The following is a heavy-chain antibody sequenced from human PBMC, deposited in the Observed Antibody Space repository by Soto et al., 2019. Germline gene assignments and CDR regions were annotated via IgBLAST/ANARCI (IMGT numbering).Heavy chain of an antibody. J-gene: IGHJ6*02. CDR2: IKSKTDGGTT. Sequence: GWSLRLCCAASGFTFINAWMSWVRQAPGKGLEWVGRIKSKTDGGTTDYAAPVKGRFTISRDDSKNTLYLQMNSLKTEDTAVYYCTTDGSYDILTGYYHYYYYGMDVWGQGTTVTVSS. CDR1: GFTFINAW. V-gene: IGHV3-15*01. D-gene: IGHD3-9*01. CDR3: TTDGSYDILTGYYHYYYYGMDV.